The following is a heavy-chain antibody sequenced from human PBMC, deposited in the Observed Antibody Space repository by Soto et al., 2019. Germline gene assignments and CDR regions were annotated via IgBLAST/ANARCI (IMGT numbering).Heavy chain of an antibody. CDR3: ASIQQLGYCISTSCYGGTMDV. D-gene: IGHD2-2*01. CDR1: GGTFSSYA. Sequence: QVQLVQSGAEVKKPGSSVKVSCKASGGTFSSYAISWVRQAPGQGLEWMGGIIPIFGTANYAQKFQGRVTITADESTSTAYMELSSLRSEDTAVYYCASIQQLGYCISTSCYGGTMDVWGQGTTVTVSS. J-gene: IGHJ6*02. CDR2: IIPIFGTA. V-gene: IGHV1-69*12.